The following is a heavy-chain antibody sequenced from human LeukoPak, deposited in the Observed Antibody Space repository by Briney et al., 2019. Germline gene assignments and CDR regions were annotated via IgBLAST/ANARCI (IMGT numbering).Heavy chain of an antibody. V-gene: IGHV5-51*01. CDR1: GYSFSTYW. Sequence: GESLKISCRASGYSFSTYWIGWVRQKPGKGLEWMGVIYPGDSDTKYSPSFQGQVTISADKSITTAYLQWSSLKASDTAMYYCARGGYSGYEFDCWGQGTLVTVSS. CDR3: ARGGYSGYEFDC. CDR2: IYPGDSDT. D-gene: IGHD5-12*01. J-gene: IGHJ4*02.